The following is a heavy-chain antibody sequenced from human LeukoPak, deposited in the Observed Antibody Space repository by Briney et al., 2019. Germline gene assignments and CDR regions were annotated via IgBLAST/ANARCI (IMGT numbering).Heavy chain of an antibody. CDR2: IYTSGST. V-gene: IGHV4-59*01. CDR1: GSISGYY. CDR3: ARDRDGSNAFDI. Sequence: PSETLSLTCTVSGSISGYYWSWIRQPPGKGLEWIGYIYTSGSTNYNPSLESRVTISVDTSKNQFSLKLSSVTAADTAVYYCARDRDGSNAFDIWGQGTVVTVSS. D-gene: IGHD5-24*01. J-gene: IGHJ3*02.